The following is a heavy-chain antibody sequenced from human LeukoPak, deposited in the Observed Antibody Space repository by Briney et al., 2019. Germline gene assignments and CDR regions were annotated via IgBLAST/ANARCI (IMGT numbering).Heavy chain of an antibody. Sequence: ASVKVSCKASGYTFTTYDINWVRQATGQGLQWMGWINPNSGNTGYSQKFQGRVTITRDTSASTAYMELSSLRSEDTAVYYCARRPYYYDSSGLDYWGQGTLVTVSS. V-gene: IGHV1-8*03. D-gene: IGHD3-22*01. CDR2: INPNSGNT. CDR3: ARRPYYYDSSGLDY. J-gene: IGHJ4*02. CDR1: GYTFTTYD.